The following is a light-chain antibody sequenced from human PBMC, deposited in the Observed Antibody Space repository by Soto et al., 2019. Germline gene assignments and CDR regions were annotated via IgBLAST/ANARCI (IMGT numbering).Light chain of an antibody. J-gene: IGKJ4*01. V-gene: IGKV1-39*01. CDR3: QQSYSTPLT. CDR2: AAS. Sequence: DLQMTQSPSSLSASVGDRVTITCRASQIISTYLNWYQQKSGKAPRLLIDAASRLQSGVPSRFSGSGSGTDFTLTISGLLPEDFATYYCQQSYSTPLTFGGGTKVDIK. CDR1: QIISTY.